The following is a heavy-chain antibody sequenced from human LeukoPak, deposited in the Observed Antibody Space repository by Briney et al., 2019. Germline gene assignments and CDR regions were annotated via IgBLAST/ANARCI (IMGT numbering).Heavy chain of an antibody. CDR1: GFTFRSYG. D-gene: IGHD2-2*01. Sequence: GGSLRLSCAASGFTFRSYGMHWVRQAPGKGLGWVAFIRNDGSNKHYADSVKGRFTISRDNSKDTLYLQMNSLRPEDTAVYCCAKATLPWDIVVVPAAMDYWGQGTLVTVSS. CDR2: IRNDGSNK. J-gene: IGHJ4*02. V-gene: IGHV3-30*02. CDR3: AKATLPWDIVVVPAAMDY.